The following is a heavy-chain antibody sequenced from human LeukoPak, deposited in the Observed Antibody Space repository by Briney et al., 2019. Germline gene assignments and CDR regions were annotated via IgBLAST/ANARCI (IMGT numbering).Heavy chain of an antibody. CDR1: GGSISSYY. V-gene: IGHV4-59*08. J-gene: IGHJ4*02. CDR3: ARVSGRDYYFDY. Sequence: SETLSLTCTVYGGSISSYYWSWIRQPPGKGLEWIGYIYYSGSTNYNPSLKSRVTISVDTSKNQFSLKLSSVTAADTAVYYCARVSGRDYYFDYWGQGTLVTVSS. CDR2: IYYSGST. D-gene: IGHD4/OR15-4a*01.